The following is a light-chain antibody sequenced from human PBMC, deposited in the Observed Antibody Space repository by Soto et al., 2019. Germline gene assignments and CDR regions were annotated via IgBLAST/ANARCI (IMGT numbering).Light chain of an antibody. Sequence: QSALTQPASVSGSPGQSITISCTGTNSDIGDYNYVSWYQHHPGKAPKLMIYDVSNRPSGVSDRFSGSKSGNTASLTISGLQPEDEADYYCSSYTRSSTTAFGTGTKVTVL. CDR1: NSDIGDYNY. CDR2: DVS. V-gene: IGLV2-14*03. J-gene: IGLJ1*01. CDR3: SSYTRSSTTA.